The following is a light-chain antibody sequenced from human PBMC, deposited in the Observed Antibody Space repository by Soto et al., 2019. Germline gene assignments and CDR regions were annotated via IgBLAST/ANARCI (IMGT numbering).Light chain of an antibody. Sequence: QSVLTQPASVSGSPGQSITISCTGTSSDVGAYNYVSWYRQHPGKAPKLMIYDVSNRPSGVSNRFSGSKSGNTASLTISGLQAEDEADYYCSSYTTSSTLYVFGTGTRSPS. J-gene: IGLJ1*01. CDR3: SSYTTSSTLYV. CDR2: DVS. CDR1: SSDVGAYNY. V-gene: IGLV2-14*01.